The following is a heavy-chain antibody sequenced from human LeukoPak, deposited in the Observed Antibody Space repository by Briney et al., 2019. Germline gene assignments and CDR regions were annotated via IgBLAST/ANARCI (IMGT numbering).Heavy chain of an antibody. Sequence: ASVKVSCKPSGYTFTRHSMHWVRQAPGPGLEWMGVINPNGARTTYAQKIQGRVTMTRDMSTGTMYMEMSSLRSEDTAVYYCARDNNGWAWDYWGQGTLVTVPS. D-gene: IGHD6-19*01. CDR3: ARDNNGWAWDY. J-gene: IGHJ4*02. CDR1: GYTFTRHS. V-gene: IGHV1-46*01. CDR2: INPNGART.